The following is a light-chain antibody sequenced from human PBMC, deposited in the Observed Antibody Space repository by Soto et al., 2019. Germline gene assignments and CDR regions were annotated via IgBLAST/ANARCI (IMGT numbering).Light chain of an antibody. J-gene: IGKJ5*01. V-gene: IGKV4-1*01. CDR3: QQYYRIPIT. Sequence: DIVMTQSPDSLAVSLGERATINCKSSQSLLNNKNYLAWYQQRPGQPPKLLIYWASTRESGVPDRFSGSGSGTDFILTISSLQAEDVALYFCQQYYRIPITFGQGTRLRL. CDR2: WAS. CDR1: QSLLNNKNY.